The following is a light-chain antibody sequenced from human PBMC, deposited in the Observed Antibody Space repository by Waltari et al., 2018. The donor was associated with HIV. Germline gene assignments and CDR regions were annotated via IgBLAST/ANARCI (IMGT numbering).Light chain of an antibody. CDR2: RNN. J-gene: IGLJ3*02. Sequence: QSVLTQPPSASGTPGQTVTISCSGSSSNIGSNSVYWYQQLPGTAPKLLISRNNQRPSGVPDRFSGSKSGTSASLAISGLRAEDEADYFCAASDDSLSGWLFGGGTKLTVL. V-gene: IGLV1-47*01. CDR1: SSNIGSNS. CDR3: AASDDSLSGWL.